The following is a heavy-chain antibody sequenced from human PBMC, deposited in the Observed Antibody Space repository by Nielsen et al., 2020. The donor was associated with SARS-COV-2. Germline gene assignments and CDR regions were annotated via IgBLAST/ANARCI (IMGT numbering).Heavy chain of an antibody. D-gene: IGHD5-18*01. CDR3: ARGKLTATVFNYYYGMDV. V-gene: IGHV1-8*01. CDR1: GYTFTSYD. CDR2: MNPNSGNT. J-gene: IGHJ6*02. Sequence: ASVKISCNASGYTFTSYDINWVRQATGQGLEWMGWMNPNSGNTGYAQKFQGRVTMTRNTSISTAYMELSSLRSEDTAVYYCARGKLTATVFNYYYGMDVWGQGTTVTVSS.